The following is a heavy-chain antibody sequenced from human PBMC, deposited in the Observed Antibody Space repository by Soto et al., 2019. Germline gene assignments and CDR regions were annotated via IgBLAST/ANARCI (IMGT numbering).Heavy chain of an antibody. CDR2: IIPIFGTA. V-gene: IGHV1-69*13. D-gene: IGHD2-15*01. Sequence: ASVKVSCKASGGTFSSYAISWVRQAPGQGLEWMGGIIPIFGTANYAQKFQGRVTITADESTSTAYMELSSLRSEETAVYYWASVWAAGYCRGGSCYSPYYYGMDVWGQGTTVTVSS. CDR3: ASVWAAGYCRGGSCYSPYYYGMDV. CDR1: GGTFSSYA. J-gene: IGHJ6*02.